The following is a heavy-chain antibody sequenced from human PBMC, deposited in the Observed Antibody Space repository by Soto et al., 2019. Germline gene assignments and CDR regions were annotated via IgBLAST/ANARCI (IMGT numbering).Heavy chain of an antibody. D-gene: IGHD3-3*01. CDR3: ATILGGVLEY. V-gene: IGHV1-69*06. Sequence: QVQLAQSGAEVKKPGSSVKVSCKASGGSFSSYAITWMRQAPGQGLEWMGGIIPISDTAHYAQNFQGRVTMTAAKSTTTAYMELSSLRSEDTALYYCATILGGVLEYWGQGTQVTVSS. CDR1: GGSFSSYA. CDR2: IIPISDTA. J-gene: IGHJ4*02.